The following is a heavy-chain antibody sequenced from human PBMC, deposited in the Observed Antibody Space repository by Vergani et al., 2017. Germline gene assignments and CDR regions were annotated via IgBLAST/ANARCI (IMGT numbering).Heavy chain of an antibody. Sequence: EVQLVQSGAEVKKPGATVKISCKVFGYTFTDYYTHWVQQAPGKGLEWMGLVDPEDGETIYAGKFQGRVTISADTSTDTAYMELSSLRSEDTAIYYCATDFGRRGSPLQVIPWGQGTLVTVSS. CDR3: ATDFGRRGSPLQVIP. J-gene: IGHJ4*02. D-gene: IGHD5-12*01. V-gene: IGHV1-69-2*01. CDR2: VDPEDGET. CDR1: GYTFTDYY.